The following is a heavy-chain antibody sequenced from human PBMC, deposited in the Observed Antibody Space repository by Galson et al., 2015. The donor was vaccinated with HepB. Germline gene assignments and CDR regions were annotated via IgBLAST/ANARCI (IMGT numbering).Heavy chain of an antibody. J-gene: IGHJ1*01. CDR1: GDSFSNYA. CDR2: IVPIVGRR. D-gene: IGHD7-27*01. Sequence: SVKVSCKASGDSFSNYAVNWVRQAPGQGLEWMGRIVPIVGRRDYAQRFQGRVTIIADKDTPTVYLDLRSLKSEDTAVYYCATCPLNSGADTAEYLQYGGQGTLLTVSS. CDR3: ATCPLNSGADTAEYLQY. V-gene: IGHV1-69*04.